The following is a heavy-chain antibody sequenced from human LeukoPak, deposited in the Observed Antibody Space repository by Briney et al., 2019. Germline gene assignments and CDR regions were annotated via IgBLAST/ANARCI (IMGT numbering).Heavy chain of an antibody. CDR1: GFTFSSYE. V-gene: IGHV3-48*03. D-gene: IGHD5-12*01. J-gene: IGHJ4*02. CDR3: ARGPSGYHNT. Sequence: PGGSLRLSCAASGFTFSSYEMNWVRQAPGKGLEWVSYISSSGSTIYYADSVKGRFTISRDNSKNTLYLQMNSLRAEDAAVYYCARGPSGYHNTGGQGTLVTVSS. CDR2: ISSSGSTI.